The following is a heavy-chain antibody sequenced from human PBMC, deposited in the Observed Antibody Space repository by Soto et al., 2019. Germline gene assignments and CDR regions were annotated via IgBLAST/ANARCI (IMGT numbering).Heavy chain of an antibody. CDR1: GLTFSDYY. J-gene: IGHJ4*02. V-gene: IGHV3-11*06. CDR2: ISSSSSYT. D-gene: IGHD3-22*01. Sequence: QVQLVESGGGLVKPGGSLRLSCAASGLTFSDYYMSWIRQAPGKGLEWVSYISSSSSYTNYADSVKGRFTISRDNAKNSLYLQMNSLRAEDTAVYYCARARDYYDSSGFNYWGQGTLVTVSS. CDR3: ARARDYYDSSGFNY.